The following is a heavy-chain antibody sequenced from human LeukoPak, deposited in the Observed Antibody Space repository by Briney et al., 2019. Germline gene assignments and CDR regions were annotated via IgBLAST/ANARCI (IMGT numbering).Heavy chain of an antibody. CDR1: GYSISSGYY. J-gene: IGHJ6*03. Sequence: SETLSLTCTVSGYSISSGYYWGWIRQPPGKGLEWIGCIYHSGSTYYNPSLKSRVTISVDTSKNQFSLKLSSVTAADTAVYYCAREYTMVRGGYYMDVWGKGTTVTVSS. CDR3: AREYTMVRGGYYMDV. D-gene: IGHD3-10*01. V-gene: IGHV4-38-2*02. CDR2: IYHSGST.